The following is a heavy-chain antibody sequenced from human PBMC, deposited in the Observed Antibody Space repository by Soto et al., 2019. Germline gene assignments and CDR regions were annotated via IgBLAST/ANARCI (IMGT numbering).Heavy chain of an antibody. Sequence: GGSLRLSCAASGFTFSSYWMHWVRQAPGKGLVWVSRINSDGSSTSYADSVKGRFTISRDNAKNTLYLQMNSLRAEDTAVYYCARGFRGENYYYYGMDVWGQGTTVTAP. J-gene: IGHJ6*02. CDR1: GFTFSSYW. D-gene: IGHD3-10*01. CDR2: INSDGSST. CDR3: ARGFRGENYYYYGMDV. V-gene: IGHV3-74*01.